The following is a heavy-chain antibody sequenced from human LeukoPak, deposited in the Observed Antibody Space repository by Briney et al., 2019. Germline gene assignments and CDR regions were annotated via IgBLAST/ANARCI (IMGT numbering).Heavy chain of an antibody. CDR1: GFNFSSNW. J-gene: IGHJ4*02. D-gene: IGHD3-3*01. V-gene: IGHV3-74*01. CDR3: AKDHYWSIDY. CDR2: IKGDGIST. Sequence: GGSLRLSCAASGFNFSSNWMHWVRHAPGQGLVWVSRIKGDGISTNYADSVKGRFTISRDIAKNTLYLQMNSLRAEDTGVYYCAKDHYWSIDYWGRGTLVTVSS.